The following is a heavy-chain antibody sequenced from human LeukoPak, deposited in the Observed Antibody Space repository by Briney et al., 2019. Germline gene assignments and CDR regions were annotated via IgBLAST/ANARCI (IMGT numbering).Heavy chain of an antibody. CDR1: GGPISSGDYY. J-gene: IGHJ3*02. D-gene: IGHD3-22*01. CDR3: ATHNSGYDSGNDAFNI. CDR2: IYYSGST. V-gene: IGHV4-30-4*08. Sequence: SETLSLTCTVSGGPISSGDYYWSWIRQPPGKGLEWIGYIYYSGSTYYNPSLKSRVTISIDTSKNRFSLKLSSVTAADTAVYFCATHNSGYDSGNDAFNIRGQGTVVTVSS.